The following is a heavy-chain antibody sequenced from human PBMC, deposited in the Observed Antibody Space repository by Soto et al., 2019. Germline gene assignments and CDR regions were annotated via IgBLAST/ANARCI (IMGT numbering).Heavy chain of an antibody. CDR3: ARGRTTIFGVVNYYYYMDV. J-gene: IGHJ6*03. CDR2: INPNSGGT. Sequence: ASMKVSCKASGYTFTGYYMHWVRQAPGQRLEWMGWINPNSGGTNYAQKFQGWVTMTRDTSISTAYMELSRLRSDDTAVYYCARGRTTIFGVVNYYYYMDVWGKGTTVTVSS. D-gene: IGHD3-3*01. V-gene: IGHV1-2*04. CDR1: GYTFTGYY.